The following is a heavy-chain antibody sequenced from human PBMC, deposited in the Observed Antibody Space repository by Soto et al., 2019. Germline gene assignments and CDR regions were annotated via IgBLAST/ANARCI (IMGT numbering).Heavy chain of an antibody. CDR1: GGSISSSSYY. CDR2: IYYSGST. J-gene: IGHJ6*02. D-gene: IGHD3-3*01. CDR3: VRHVDFWTGSPPDYGMDV. V-gene: IGHV4-39*01. Sequence: PSETLTLTCTVSGGSISSSSYYWGWIRQPPGKGLEWIGSIYYSGSTYYNPSLKSRVTISVDTSKNQFSLKLSSVTAADTAVYYCVRHVDFWTGSPPDYGMDVWGQGTTVTVSS.